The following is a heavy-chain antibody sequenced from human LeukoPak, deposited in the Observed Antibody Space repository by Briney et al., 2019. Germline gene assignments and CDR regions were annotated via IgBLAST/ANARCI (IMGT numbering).Heavy chain of an antibody. J-gene: IGHJ4*02. CDR2: INPSGGST. V-gene: IGHV1-46*01. CDR3: AREDIVGPRGDLDY. Sequence: ASVKVSCKASGYTFTSYYMHWVRQAPGQGLEWMGIINPSGGSTNYAQKFQGRVTMTGDMSTSTVYMELSSLRSEDTAVYYCAREDIVGPRGDLDYWGQGTLVTVSS. D-gene: IGHD1-26*01. CDR1: GYTFTSYY.